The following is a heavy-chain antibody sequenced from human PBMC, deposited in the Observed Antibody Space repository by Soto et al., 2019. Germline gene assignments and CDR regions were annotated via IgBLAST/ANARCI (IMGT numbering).Heavy chain of an antibody. CDR2: IYYSGST. J-gene: IGHJ1*01. D-gene: IGHD3-22*01. V-gene: IGHV4-31*03. CDR3: AIYDSSGSRGFQH. CDR1: GGSISSGAYY. Sequence: QVQLQESGPGLVKPSQTLSLTCTVSGGSISSGAYYWSWIRQHPGKGREWIGYIYYSGSTYHNPSLKSRVTISVDTSKNQFSLKLSSVTAADTAVYYCAIYDSSGSRGFQHWGQGTLVTVSS.